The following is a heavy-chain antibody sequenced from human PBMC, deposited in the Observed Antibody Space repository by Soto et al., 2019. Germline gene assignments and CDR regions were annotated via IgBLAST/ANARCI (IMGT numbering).Heavy chain of an antibody. J-gene: IGHJ4*02. CDR1: GFSFSNSW. CDR3: VTGFR. CDR2: SNEDGSMT. Sequence: EVQLVESGGGLVQPGGSLRLSCAASGFSFSNSWMYWVRQAPGKGLVWVSRSNEDGSMTSHADSVRGRFTLSRDNATNSLYLQMNSLRGEDTAVYYCVTGFRWGQGTLVTVSS. V-gene: IGHV3-74*01.